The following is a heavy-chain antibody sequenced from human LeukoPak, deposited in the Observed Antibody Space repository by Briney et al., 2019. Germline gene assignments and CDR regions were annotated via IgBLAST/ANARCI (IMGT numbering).Heavy chain of an antibody. Sequence: SGGSLRLSCAASGFTFSRYAMHWVRQAPGKGLEYVSAISSNGASTYHANFVKGRFTISRDNSKNTLYLQMGSLRSADMAVYYCARVLAQWRGSLYYGMDVWGQGTTVTVSS. J-gene: IGHJ6*02. CDR2: ISSNGAST. D-gene: IGHD6-19*01. V-gene: IGHV3-64*01. CDR3: ARVLAQWRGSLYYGMDV. CDR1: GFTFSRYA.